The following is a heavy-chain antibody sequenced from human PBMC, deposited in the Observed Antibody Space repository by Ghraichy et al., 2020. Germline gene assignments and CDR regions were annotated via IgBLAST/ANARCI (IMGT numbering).Heavy chain of an antibody. D-gene: IGHD3-22*01. J-gene: IGHJ4*02. CDR1: GFTFSSYS. CDR2: ISSSSSTI. V-gene: IGHV3-48*02. CDR3: YYYDSSGYYSEAPGDY. Sequence: LSLTCAASGFTFSSYSMNWVRQAPGKGLEWVSYISSSSSTIYYADSVKGRFTISRDNAKNSLYLQMNSLRDEDTAVYYCYYYDSSGYYSEAPGDYWGQGTLVTVSS.